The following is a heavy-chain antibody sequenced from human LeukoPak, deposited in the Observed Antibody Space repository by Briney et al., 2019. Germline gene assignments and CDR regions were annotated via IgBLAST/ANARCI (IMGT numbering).Heavy chain of an antibody. V-gene: IGHV3-48*03. Sequence: GGSLRLSCAASGFTFSSYEMNWVRQAPGKGLEWVSYISSSGSAIYYADSVKGRFTISRDNAKNSLYLQMNSLRAEDTAVYYCARNPDYEFWSGYYTGPDYWGQGTLVTVSS. CDR1: GFTFSSYE. D-gene: IGHD3-3*01. J-gene: IGHJ4*02. CDR3: ARNPDYEFWSGYYTGPDY. CDR2: ISSSGSAI.